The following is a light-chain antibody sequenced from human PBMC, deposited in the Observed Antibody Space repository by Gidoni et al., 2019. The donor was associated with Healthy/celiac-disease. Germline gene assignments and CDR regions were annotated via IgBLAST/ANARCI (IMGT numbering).Light chain of an antibody. Sequence: AIRMTQSPSSFSASTGDRVTITCRASQGIRSYLAWYQQKPGKAPKLLIYAASTLQSGVPSRFSGGGSGTDFTLTISCLQSEDFATYYCQQYYSYPFTFGPGTKVDIK. CDR2: AAS. CDR1: QGIRSY. V-gene: IGKV1-8*01. CDR3: QQYYSYPFT. J-gene: IGKJ3*01.